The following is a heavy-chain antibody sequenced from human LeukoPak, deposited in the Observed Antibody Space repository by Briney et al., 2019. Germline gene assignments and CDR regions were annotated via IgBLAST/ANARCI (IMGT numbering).Heavy chain of an antibody. Sequence: SETLSLTCVVSGYSLSTDYFWGWIRQPPGKGLEWIGTISHSGITFYKPSLKTRITISLDTSKNQLAMRVNSVTAADTAVYYCVRDIGQLRSDYRGKGNLVTVSS. D-gene: IGHD2-2*01. J-gene: IGHJ4*02. CDR2: ISHSGIT. V-gene: IGHV4-38-2*02. CDR1: GYSLSTDYF. CDR3: VRDIGQLRSDY.